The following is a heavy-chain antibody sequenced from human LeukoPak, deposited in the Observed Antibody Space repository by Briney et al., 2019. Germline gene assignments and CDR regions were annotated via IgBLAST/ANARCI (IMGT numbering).Heavy chain of an antibody. V-gene: IGHV3-30-3*01. CDR1: GFTFSSYA. J-gene: IGHJ4*02. Sequence: PGGSLRLSCAASGFTFSSYAMHWVRQAPGKGLDWVAVISYDGSNKYYADSVKGRFTISRDNSKNTLYLQMNSLRAEDTAVYYCARERPAVVVIDYWGQGTLVTVSS. CDR2: ISYDGSNK. CDR3: ARERPAVVVIDY. D-gene: IGHD3-22*01.